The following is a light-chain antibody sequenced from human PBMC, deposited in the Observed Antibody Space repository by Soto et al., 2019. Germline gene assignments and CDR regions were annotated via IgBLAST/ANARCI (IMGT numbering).Light chain of an antibody. J-gene: IGKJ4*01. CDR1: QSISSW. CDR2: KAS. V-gene: IGKV1-5*03. Sequence: DIQMTQSPSTLSASVGDRVTITCRASQSISSWLAWYQQKPGKAPKLLIYKASSLEIVVPSRFSGSGSGTDFTLTISSLQPDDFATYYCQQYNSYSLTFGGGTKVEIK. CDR3: QQYNSYSLT.